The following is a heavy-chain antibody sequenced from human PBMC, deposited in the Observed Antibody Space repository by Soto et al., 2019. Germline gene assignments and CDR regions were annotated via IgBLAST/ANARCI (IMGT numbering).Heavy chain of an antibody. CDR3: XXXXGYSPLGY. D-gene: IGHD5-18*01. CDR1: GYTFTSYA. J-gene: IGHJ4*02. V-gene: IGHV1-3*01. Sequence: QVQLVQSGAEVKKPGASVKVSCKASGYTFTSYAMHWVRQAPGQRLEWMGWINAGNGNTKYSQKFQGRVTITRDTSXXXXXXXXXXXXXXXXXXXXXXXXXGYSPLGYWGQGTLVTVSS. CDR2: INAGNGNT.